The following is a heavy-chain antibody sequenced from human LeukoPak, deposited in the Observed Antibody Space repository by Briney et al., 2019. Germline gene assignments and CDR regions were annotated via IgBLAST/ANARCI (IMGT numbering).Heavy chain of an antibody. Sequence: GGSLRLSCAASGFTFSRYDMNWVRQAPGKGLEWVSYIRSSSSVIYYADSVRGRFTISRDNANNSLSLQMNSLRAEDTAVYYCARVYYSNHYFDYWGQGTLVTVSS. CDR1: GFTFSRYD. CDR2: IRSSSSVI. D-gene: IGHD4-11*01. J-gene: IGHJ4*02. V-gene: IGHV3-48*04. CDR3: ARVYYSNHYFDY.